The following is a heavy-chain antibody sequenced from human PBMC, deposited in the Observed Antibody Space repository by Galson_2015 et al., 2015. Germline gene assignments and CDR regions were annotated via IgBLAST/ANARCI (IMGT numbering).Heavy chain of an antibody. CDR2: IYYSGST. Sequence: SETLSLTCSVSGDSIATNYWSWIRQVPGRGLEWIGHIYYSGSTTYNPSLKSRLTISVDTSKNQFSLKVSSVTAADTAVYYCARQMYNWDDGLGNFDSWGQGTLVTVSS. CDR1: GDSIATNY. J-gene: IGHJ4*02. V-gene: IGHV4-59*01. D-gene: IGHD1-1*01. CDR3: ARQMYNWDDGLGNFDS.